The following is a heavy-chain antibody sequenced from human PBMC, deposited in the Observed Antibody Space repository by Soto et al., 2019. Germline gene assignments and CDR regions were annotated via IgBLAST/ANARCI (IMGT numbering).Heavy chain of an antibody. CDR3: ARDRPSYYYDSSGLLPQ. CDR1: GFTFSSYS. D-gene: IGHD3-22*01. Sequence: PGGSLRLSCAASGFTFSSYSMNWVRQAPGKGLEWVSYISSSSSTIYYADSVKGRFTISRDNAKNSLYLQMNSLRDEDTAVYYCARDRPSYYYDSSGLLPQWGQGTLVTVSS. J-gene: IGHJ4*02. V-gene: IGHV3-48*02. CDR2: ISSSSSTI.